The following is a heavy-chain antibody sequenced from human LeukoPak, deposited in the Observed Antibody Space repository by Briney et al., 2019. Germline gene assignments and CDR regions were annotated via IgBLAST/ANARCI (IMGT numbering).Heavy chain of an antibody. J-gene: IGHJ3*02. CDR1: GFTFSSYG. CDR2: IRYDGSNK. D-gene: IGHD4-17*01. V-gene: IGHV3-30*02. Sequence: PGGSLRLSCAASGFTFSSYGMHWVRQAPGKGLEWVAFIRYDGSNKYYADSVKGRFTISRDNAKNSLYLQMNSLRAEDMALYYCAKTIGGMTTVTTSAAFDIWGQGTMVTVSS. CDR3: AKTIGGMTTVTTSAAFDI.